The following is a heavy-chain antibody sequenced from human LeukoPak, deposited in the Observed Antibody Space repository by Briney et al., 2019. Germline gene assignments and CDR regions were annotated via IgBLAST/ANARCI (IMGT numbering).Heavy chain of an antibody. CDR2: ISSNGGST. J-gene: IGHJ5*02. CDR1: GFTFSSYA. Sequence: GGSPRLSCAASGFTFSSYAMHWVRQAPGKGLEYVSAISSNGGSTYYANSVKGRFTISRDNSKNTLYLQMGSLRAEDMAVYYCARDYGSGSSPGFNWFDPWGQGTLVTVSS. CDR3: ARDYGSGSSPGFNWFDP. D-gene: IGHD3-10*01. V-gene: IGHV3-64*01.